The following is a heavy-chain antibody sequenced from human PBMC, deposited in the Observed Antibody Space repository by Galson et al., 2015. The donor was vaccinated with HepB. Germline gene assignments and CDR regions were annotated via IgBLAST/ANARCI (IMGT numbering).Heavy chain of an antibody. CDR3: VRVGDDFLGGFYD. J-gene: IGHJ4*02. CDR2: ISWNSGSL. D-gene: IGHD3-3*01. V-gene: IGHV3-9*02. CDR1: GFSPHDHA. Sequence: SLRLSCATSGFSPHDHAIHWVRQPPGKGLEWVSGISWNSGSLGYADSVKGRFTISRDNGQNVVYLQMNNLRIEDTALYHCVRVGDDFLGGFYDWGQGTLVTVSS.